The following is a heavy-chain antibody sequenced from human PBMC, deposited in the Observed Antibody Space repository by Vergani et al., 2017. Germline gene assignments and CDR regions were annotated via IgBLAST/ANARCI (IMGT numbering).Heavy chain of an antibody. CDR2: ISGHGDRT. CDR1: GFTFSSAW. CDR3: ARLSYDTTPYLQGGYDC. J-gene: IGHJ4*02. Sequence: EVQPVESGGGLVKPGGSLRLSCTTSGFTFSSAWMSWVRQAPGKGLEWVSAISGHGDRTYYADSVKGRFTISRDNSKNMLYLQMNSLRAEDTAVYYCARLSYDTTPYLQGGYDCWGQGTMVSVSS. V-gene: IGHV3-23*04. D-gene: IGHD3-22*01.